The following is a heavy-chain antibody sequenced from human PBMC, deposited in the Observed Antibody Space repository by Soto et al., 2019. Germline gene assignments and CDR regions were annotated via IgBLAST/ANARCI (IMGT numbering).Heavy chain of an antibody. V-gene: IGHV3-30*18. CDR3: VKGSDVARQELDR. CDR1: GFTFSNVG. D-gene: IGHD2-15*01. CDR2: ISSDGGDK. Sequence: QVQLVESGGGVVQPGRSPRLSCAASGFTFSNVGMHWFRQAPGKGLEWVAAISSDGGDKYYSHSVKDRFTVSRDNSRNTLFLQMNSLRVEDTAVYYCVKGSDVARQELDRWGQGILVTVSS. J-gene: IGHJ5*02.